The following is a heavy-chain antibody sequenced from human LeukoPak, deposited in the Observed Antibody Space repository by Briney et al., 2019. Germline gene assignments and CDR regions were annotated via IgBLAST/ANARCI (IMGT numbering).Heavy chain of an antibody. Sequence: GRSLRLSCAASGFTFSSYGMHWVRQAPGKGLEWVAVISYDGSNKYYADSVKGRFTISRDDSKNTLYLQMNSLRAEDTAVYYCAKGLYYYGSQWDYWGQGTLVTVSS. CDR2: ISYDGSNK. D-gene: IGHD3-10*01. CDR3: AKGLYYYGSQWDY. V-gene: IGHV3-30*18. CDR1: GFTFSSYG. J-gene: IGHJ4*02.